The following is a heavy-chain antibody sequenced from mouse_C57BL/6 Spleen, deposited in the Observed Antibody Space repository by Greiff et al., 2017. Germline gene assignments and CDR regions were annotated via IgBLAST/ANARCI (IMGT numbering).Heavy chain of an antibody. Sequence: VQLKESGGGLVKPGGSLKLSCAASGFTFSDYGMHWVRQAPEKGLEWVAYISSGSSTIYYADTVKGRFTISRDNAKNTLFLQMTSLRSEDTAMYYCARTYGNYPYAMDYWGQGTSVTVSS. D-gene: IGHD2-10*02. CDR2: ISSGSSTI. J-gene: IGHJ4*01. V-gene: IGHV5-17*01. CDR3: ARTYGNYPYAMDY. CDR1: GFTFSDYG.